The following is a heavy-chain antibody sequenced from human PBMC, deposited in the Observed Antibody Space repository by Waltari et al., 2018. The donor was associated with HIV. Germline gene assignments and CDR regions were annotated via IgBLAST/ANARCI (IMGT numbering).Heavy chain of an antibody. Sequence: QVQLVQSGAEVKKPGASVKVSCKASGYTFTSYDINWVRQATGQGLEWMGWMKHNSGNTGYAKKFQGRVTMTRNTSISTAYMELSSLRSEDTAVYYCARAYYDFWSGYYIRGYFDYWGQGTLVTVSS. V-gene: IGHV1-8*01. CDR1: GYTFTSYD. CDR3: ARAYYDFWSGYYIRGYFDY. J-gene: IGHJ4*02. D-gene: IGHD3-3*01. CDR2: MKHNSGNT.